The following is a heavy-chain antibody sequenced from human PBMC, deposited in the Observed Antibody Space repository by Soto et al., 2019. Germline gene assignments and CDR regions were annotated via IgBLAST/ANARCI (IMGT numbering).Heavy chain of an antibody. CDR2: IYCSGSS. V-gene: IGHV4-39*01. CDR1: GGSITRSEYY. CDR3: ARRSIVVVTAWPNWFDP. D-gene: IGHD2-21*02. J-gene: IGHJ5*02. Sequence: SETLSLTCTVSGGSITRSEYYWAWIRQPPGKGLQFVGTIYCSGSSYSNPSLKSRLSMSVDTSKNQFSLNLSSVTAADTAVYYCARRSIVVVTAWPNWFDPWGQGTLVTVSS.